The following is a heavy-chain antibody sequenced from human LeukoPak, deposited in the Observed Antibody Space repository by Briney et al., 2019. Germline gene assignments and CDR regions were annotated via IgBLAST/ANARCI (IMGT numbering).Heavy chain of an antibody. CDR1: GFTFSSYW. CDR3: ARVEMATITSDY. D-gene: IGHD5-24*01. Sequence: QPGGSLRLSCAASGFTFSSYWMHWVRQAPGKGLVWVSRINSDGSRTTYADSVKGRFTISRDNAKNSLYLQMNSLRAEDTAVYYCARVEMATITSDYWGQGTLVTVSS. V-gene: IGHV3-74*01. CDR2: INSDGSRT. J-gene: IGHJ4*02.